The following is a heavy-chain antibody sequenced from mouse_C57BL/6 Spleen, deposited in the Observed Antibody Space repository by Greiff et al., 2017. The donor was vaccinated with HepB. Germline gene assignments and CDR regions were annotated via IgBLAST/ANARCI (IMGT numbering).Heavy chain of an antibody. J-gene: IGHJ2*01. CDR1: GYTFTSYW. CDR2: IDPSDSYT. Sequence: VQLQQPGAELVKPGASVKLSCKASGYTFTSYWMQWVKQRPGQGLEWIGEIDPSDSYTNYNQKFKGKATLTVDTSSSTAYMQLSSLTSEDSAVYYCARRYYYGSSSPFDYWGQGTTLTVSS. D-gene: IGHD1-1*01. V-gene: IGHV1-50*01. CDR3: ARRYYYGSSSPFDY.